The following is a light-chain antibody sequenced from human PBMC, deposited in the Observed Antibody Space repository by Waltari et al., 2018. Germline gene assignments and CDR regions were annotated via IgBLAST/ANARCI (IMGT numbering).Light chain of an antibody. CDR3: QYYTS. CDR1: QSLGGAY. J-gene: IGKJ5*01. CDR2: DAV. Sequence: VLTQSPGTLSLSPGERATLSCRASQSLGGAYLAWYQQNPGQPPRLLIHDAVSRSTGIPDRFSGSGSVTDFTLTITRLEPEDFAVYYCQYYTSFGPGTRLDIK. V-gene: IGKV3-20*01.